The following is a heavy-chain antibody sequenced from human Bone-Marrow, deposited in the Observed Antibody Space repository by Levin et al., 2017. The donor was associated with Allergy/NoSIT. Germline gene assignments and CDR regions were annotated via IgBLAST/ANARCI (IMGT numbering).Heavy chain of an antibody. CDR1: DSSVSSGTYY. CDR2: IYYSGTT. CDR3: ARDSCTGGTCYSFSS. Sequence: SETLSLTCTVSDSSVSSGTYYWNWIRQVPGRGLEWIGYIYYSGTTNYNPSLESRVTISLDTSKNQFSLKLTSVTAADTAVYYCARDSCTGGTCYSFSSWGQGTLVTVSS. D-gene: IGHD2-15*01. J-gene: IGHJ5*02. V-gene: IGHV4-61*01.